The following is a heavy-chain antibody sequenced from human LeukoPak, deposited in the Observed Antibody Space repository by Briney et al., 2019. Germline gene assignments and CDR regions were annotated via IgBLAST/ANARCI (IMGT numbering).Heavy chain of an antibody. D-gene: IGHD4-17*01. CDR3: ASLYGDYDWYFDL. CDR1: GGTFSSYA. V-gene: IGHV1-69*05. CDR2: IIPIFGTA. Sequence: SVKVSCKASGGTFSSYAISWVRQAPGQGLEWMGGIIPIFGTANYAQKFQGRVTITTDESTSTAYMELSSLRSEDTAVYYCASLYGDYDWYFDLWGRGTLVTVSS. J-gene: IGHJ2*01.